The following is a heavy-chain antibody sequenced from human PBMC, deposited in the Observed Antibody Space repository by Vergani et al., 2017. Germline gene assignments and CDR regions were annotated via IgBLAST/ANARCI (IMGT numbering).Heavy chain of an antibody. CDR2: INPNSGGT. CDR1: GYTFTGYY. J-gene: IGHJ5*02. CDR3: ARPLGAPAVAGNDXFDP. D-gene: IGHD6-19*01. V-gene: IGHV1-2*06. Sequence: QVQLVQSGAEVKKPGASVKVSCKASGYTFTGYYIHWVRQAPGQGLEWMGRINPNSGGTNYAQEFQGRVTMTRDTSISTAYMEMSRLRSDDTAVYYCARPLGAPAVAGNDXFDPWGQGTQVTVSS.